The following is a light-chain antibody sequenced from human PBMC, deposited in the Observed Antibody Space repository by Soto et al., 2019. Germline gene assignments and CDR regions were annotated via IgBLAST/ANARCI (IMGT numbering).Light chain of an antibody. CDR2: XXX. J-gene: IGLJ1*01. CDR3: SSYTTTDTYV. Sequence: QSVLTQPASVSGSPGQSITISCTGTSSDVGGYDYVSWYQRHPGKAPELMIYXXXNXPSWVSNRFSGSKSGNTASLTISGLQAEDEADYYCSSYTTTDTYVFGTGTKVTV. CDR1: SSDVGGYDY. V-gene: IGLV2-14*01.